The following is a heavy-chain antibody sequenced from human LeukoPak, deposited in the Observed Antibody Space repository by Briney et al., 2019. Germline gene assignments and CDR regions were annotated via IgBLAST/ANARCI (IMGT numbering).Heavy chain of an antibody. CDR1: GYTFTSYY. Sequence: ASVKVSCKASGYTFTSYYMHWVRQAPGQGLEWMGIINPSGGSTSYAQKFQGRVTISVDTSKNQFSLKLSSVTAADTAVYYCARGGDGYNYMYYYGMDVWGQGTTVTVSS. CDR3: ARGGDGYNYMYYYGMDV. D-gene: IGHD5-24*01. CDR2: INPSGGST. V-gene: IGHV1-46*01. J-gene: IGHJ6*02.